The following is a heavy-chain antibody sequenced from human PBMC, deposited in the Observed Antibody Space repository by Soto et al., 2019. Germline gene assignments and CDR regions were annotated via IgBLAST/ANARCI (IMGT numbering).Heavy chain of an antibody. V-gene: IGHV1-3*01. Sequence: QVQLVQSGAEVKKPGASVKVSCKASGYTFTSYAMHWVRQAPGQRLEWMGWINAGNGNTKYSQKFQGRVTITRDTSASTAYMELSSLRSEXXXXXXXXRDXXXXXXXXXEGYYYYGMDVWGQGTTVTVSS. CDR1: GYTFTSYA. CDR3: XRDXXXXXXXXXEGYYYYGMDV. J-gene: IGHJ6*02. CDR2: INAGNGNT.